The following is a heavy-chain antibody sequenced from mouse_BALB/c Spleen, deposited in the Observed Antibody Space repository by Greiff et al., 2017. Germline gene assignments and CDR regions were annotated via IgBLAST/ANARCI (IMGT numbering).Heavy chain of an antibody. Sequence: EVKLMESGGGLVKPGGSLKLSCAASGFAFSSYDMSWVRQTPEKRLEWVAYISSGGGSTYYPDTVKGRFTISRDNAKNTLYLQMSSLKSEDTAMYYCAREELGLRRNAMDYWGQGTSVTVSS. CDR2: ISSGGGST. V-gene: IGHV5-12-1*01. D-gene: IGHD3-1*01. CDR3: AREELGLRRNAMDY. CDR1: GFAFSSYD. J-gene: IGHJ4*01.